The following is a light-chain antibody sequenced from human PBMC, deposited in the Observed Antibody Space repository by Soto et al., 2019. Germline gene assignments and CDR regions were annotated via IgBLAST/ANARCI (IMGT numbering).Light chain of an antibody. J-gene: IGKJ2*01. CDR3: MQGTHWPYT. Sequence: DVVMTQSPLSLPVTLGQPASISCRSSQSLVYSDGDTYLNWCQQRPGQSPRRLIYKVSNRDSGVPDRLSGSGSGTDFTLKISRVEADDVGVYYCMQGTHWPYTFGQGTKLEIK. V-gene: IGKV2-30*01. CDR2: KVS. CDR1: QSLVYSDGDTY.